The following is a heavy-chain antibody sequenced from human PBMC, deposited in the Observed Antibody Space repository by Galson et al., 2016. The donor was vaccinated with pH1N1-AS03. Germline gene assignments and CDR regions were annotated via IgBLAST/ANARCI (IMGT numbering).Heavy chain of an antibody. CDR1: GYKFSTYW. J-gene: IGHJ4*02. D-gene: IGHD2-21*01. CDR3: ARRGDFGDYLQASDF. CDR2: IYPGDSDA. Sequence: QSGAEVKKPGESLKISCQASGYKFSTYWIGWVRQMPGKGLEWVALIYPGDSDARYSPSFQGQITISADESTSTAYLQWVSLKASDTAMYYCARRGDFGDYLQASDFWGQGTLVTVSS. V-gene: IGHV5-51*01.